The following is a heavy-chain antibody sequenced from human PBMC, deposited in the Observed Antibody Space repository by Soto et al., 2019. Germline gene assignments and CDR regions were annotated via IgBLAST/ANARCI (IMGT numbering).Heavy chain of an antibody. J-gene: IGHJ2*01. D-gene: IGHD4-17*01. CDR3: AKRTVGWYFDL. CDR1: GFTFSDYW. V-gene: IGHV3-7*03. Sequence: GGSLRLSCAVSGFTFSDYWMSWVRQAPGKGLEWVANIKQDGNEKYYVDSVKGRFTISRDNAKNSLYLQMNSLRAEDTAVYYCAKRTVGWYFDLWGRGTLVTVSS. CDR2: IKQDGNEK.